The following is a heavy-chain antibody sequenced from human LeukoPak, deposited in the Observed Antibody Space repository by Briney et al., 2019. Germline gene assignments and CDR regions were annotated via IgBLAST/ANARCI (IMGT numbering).Heavy chain of an antibody. D-gene: IGHD3-10*01. CDR1: GFTFSSYG. CDR3: ARERRATSMVRGVIIGYNWFDP. J-gene: IGHJ5*02. CDR2: IWYDGSNK. Sequence: GGSLRLSCAASGFTFSSYGMHWVRQAPGKGLEWVAVIWYDGSNKYYADSVKGRFTISRDNSKNTLYLQMNSLRAEDTAVYYCARERRATSMVRGVIIGYNWFDPWGQGTLVTVSS. V-gene: IGHV3-33*01.